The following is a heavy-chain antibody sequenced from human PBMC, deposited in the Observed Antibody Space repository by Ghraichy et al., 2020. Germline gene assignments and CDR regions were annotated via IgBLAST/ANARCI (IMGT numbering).Heavy chain of an antibody. CDR3: ATAMTTVVPDAFDI. Sequence: SETLSLTCTVSGGSISSYYWSWIRQPPGKGLEWIGYIYTSGSTNYNPSLKSRVTISVDTSKNQFSLKLSSVTAADTAVYYCATAMTTVVPDAFDIWGQGTMVTVSS. D-gene: IGHD4-23*01. CDR1: GGSISSYY. J-gene: IGHJ3*02. CDR2: IYTSGST. V-gene: IGHV4-4*09.